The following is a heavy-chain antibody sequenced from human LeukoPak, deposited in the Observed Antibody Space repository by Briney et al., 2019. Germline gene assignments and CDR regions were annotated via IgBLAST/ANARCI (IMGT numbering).Heavy chain of an antibody. J-gene: IGHJ4*02. CDR2: INPSGGST. D-gene: IGHD5-12*01. Sequence: ASVKVSCKASGYTFTNYYMHWVRQAPGQGLEWMGMINPSGGSTRYAQKFQGRVTMTRDTSTNTVYMELSSLRSEDTAVYYCASGRCRGYSGRTSYLLDYWGQGTLVTVSS. CDR3: ASGRCRGYSGRTSYLLDY. V-gene: IGHV1-46*01. CDR1: GYTFTNYY.